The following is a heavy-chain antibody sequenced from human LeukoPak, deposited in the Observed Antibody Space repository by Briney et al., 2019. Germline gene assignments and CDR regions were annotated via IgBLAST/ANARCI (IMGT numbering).Heavy chain of an antibody. CDR1: GGTFSSYA. D-gene: IGHD6-19*01. Sequence: SVKVSCKASGGTFSSYAISWVRQAPGQGLEWMGGIIPIFGTANYAQKFQGRVTITADKSTSTAYMELSSLRSEDTAVYYCASHGSGWSYYYYYYMDVWGKGTTVTVSS. J-gene: IGHJ6*03. CDR3: ASHGSGWSYYYYYYMDV. CDR2: IIPIFGTA. V-gene: IGHV1-69*06.